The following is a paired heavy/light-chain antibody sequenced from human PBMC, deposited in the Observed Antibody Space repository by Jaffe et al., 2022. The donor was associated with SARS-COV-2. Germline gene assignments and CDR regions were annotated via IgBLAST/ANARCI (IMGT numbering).Heavy chain of an antibody. J-gene: IGHJ4*02. Sequence: QVQLVQSGAEVKKPGASVKVSCKASGYTFSSYAISWVRQAPGQGLEWMGWISAYNGNPQYLQKLQGRVTLTTETSTNTAYMELRSLRSDDTAVYYCARSDFYPITGTDNFGDFWGQGTLVSVSS. V-gene: IGHV1-18*01. CDR2: ISAYNGNP. CDR1: GYTFSSYA. CDR3: ARSDFYPITGTDNFGDF. D-gene: IGHD1-7*01.
Light chain of an antibody. Sequence: DIQMTQSPSSLSASVGDRVTITCRASQGIRSDLGWYQQKPGKAPKRLIYAASSLQSGVPSRFSGSGSGTEFTLTISSLQPEDFATYYCLQHKNYPWTFGQGTKVEIK. J-gene: IGKJ1*01. CDR1: QGIRSD. CDR3: LQHKNYPWT. CDR2: AAS. V-gene: IGKV1-17*01.